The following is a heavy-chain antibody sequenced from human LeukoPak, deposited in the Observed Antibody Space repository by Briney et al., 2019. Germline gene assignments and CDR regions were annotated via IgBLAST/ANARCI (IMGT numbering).Heavy chain of an antibody. CDR1: GFTFSKYW. J-gene: IGHJ4*02. Sequence: GGSLRLSCAPSGFTFSKYWMHWVRQAPGKGLVWVSRINKDGSNTGYADSVKGRFTISRDNAKNTLYLQMDSLRAGDTAVYYCARDPHNWNSPFDYWGRGTLVTVSS. V-gene: IGHV3-74*01. D-gene: IGHD1/OR15-1a*01. CDR2: INKDGSNT. CDR3: ARDPHNWNSPFDY.